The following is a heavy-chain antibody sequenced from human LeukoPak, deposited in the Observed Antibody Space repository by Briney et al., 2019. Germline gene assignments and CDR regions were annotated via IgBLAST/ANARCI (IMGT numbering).Heavy chain of an antibody. J-gene: IGHJ3*02. V-gene: IGHV4-38-2*02. Sequence: SETLSLTCTVSGYSISSGYYWGWIRQPPGKGLEWIGSIYYSGSTYYNPSLKSRVTISVDTSKNQFSLKLSSVTAADTAVYYCARRSAHLAYCGGDCSSGAFDIWGQGTMVTVSS. D-gene: IGHD2-21*02. CDR1: GYSISSGYY. CDR2: IYYSGST. CDR3: ARRSAHLAYCGGDCSSGAFDI.